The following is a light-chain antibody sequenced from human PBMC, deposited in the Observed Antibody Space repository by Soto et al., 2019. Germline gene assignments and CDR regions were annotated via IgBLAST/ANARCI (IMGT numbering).Light chain of an antibody. CDR2: SAS. CDR3: QQYNYYPYT. V-gene: IGKV1-5*01. CDR1: QSISTW. Sequence: DIQMTQSPSTLSASVGDRVTITCRASQSISTWLAWYHQKPGKAPKLLISSASSLESGVPSRFSGSGSGTEFSLAISSLQPDDLATYYCQQYNYYPYTFGEGTKLEIK. J-gene: IGKJ2*01.